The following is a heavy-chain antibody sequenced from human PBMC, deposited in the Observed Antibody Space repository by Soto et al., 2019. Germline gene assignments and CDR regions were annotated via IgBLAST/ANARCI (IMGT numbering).Heavy chain of an antibody. V-gene: IGHV4-59*13. CDR1: GASISDYY. Sequence: SETLSLTCNVSGASISDYYWSWIRQPPGKGLEWIGYIYTPGNTNYNPSLKRRVTISVDTSKNQFSLKLRSVTAADTAVYYCASHVGSGYSDYWGQGTLVTVSS. J-gene: IGHJ4*02. D-gene: IGHD1-26*01. CDR3: ASHVGSGYSDY. CDR2: IYTPGNT.